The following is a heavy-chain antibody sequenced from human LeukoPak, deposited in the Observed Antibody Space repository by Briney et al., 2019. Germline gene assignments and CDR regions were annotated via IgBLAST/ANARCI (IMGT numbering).Heavy chain of an antibody. CDR1: GYTFTSYY. J-gene: IGHJ4*02. D-gene: IGHD1-26*01. CDR2: INPSGGST. CDR3: ARDQVGATVGHPITFDY. V-gene: IGHV1-46*01. Sequence: ASVKVSCKASGYTFTSYYMHWVRQAPGQGLEWMGIINPSGGSTSYAQKFQGRVTMTRDTSTSTVYMELSSLRSEDTAVYYCARDQVGATVGHPITFDYWGQGTLVTVSS.